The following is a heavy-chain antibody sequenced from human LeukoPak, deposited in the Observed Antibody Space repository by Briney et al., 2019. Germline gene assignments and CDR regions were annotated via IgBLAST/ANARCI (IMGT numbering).Heavy chain of an antibody. CDR3: ARLHRAPGGDGYNPRDAFDI. V-gene: IGHV4-39*01. D-gene: IGHD3-16*01. J-gene: IGHJ3*02. CDR2: IYYSGST. CDR1: GGSISSSSYY. Sequence: SETLSLTCTVSGGSISSSSYYWGWIRQPPGKGLEWIGSIYYSGSTYYNPSLKSRVTISVDTSKNQFSLKLSSVTAADTAVYYCARLHRAPGGDGYNPRDAFDIWGQGTMVTVSS.